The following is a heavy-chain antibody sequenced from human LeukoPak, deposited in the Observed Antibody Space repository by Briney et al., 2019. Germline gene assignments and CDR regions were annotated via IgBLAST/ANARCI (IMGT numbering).Heavy chain of an antibody. V-gene: IGHV3-23*01. J-gene: IGHJ4*02. Sequence: GGFLRLSCAASGFTFSSYAMSWVRQAPGKGLEWVSAISGSGGSTYYADSVKGRFTISRDNSKNTLYLQMNSLRAEDTAVYYCVSRGSGYYRYWGQGTLVTVSS. CDR3: VSRGSGYYRY. D-gene: IGHD3-22*01. CDR1: GFTFSSYA. CDR2: ISGSGGST.